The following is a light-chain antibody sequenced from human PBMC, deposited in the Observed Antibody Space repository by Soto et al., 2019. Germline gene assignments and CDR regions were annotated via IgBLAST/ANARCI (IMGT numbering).Light chain of an antibody. CDR2: AAS. V-gene: IGKV1-39*01. CDR3: QQYYSTPWT. CDR1: QSIYNY. J-gene: IGKJ1*01. Sequence: DIPMTQSPSSLSAYVGDRVTITCRARQSIYNYLNWYQQKPGNAPKALIYAASSLQRGVPPRFSGSGSGTDFPLTISSLQAEDVAVYYCQQYYSTPWTFGQGTKVDIK.